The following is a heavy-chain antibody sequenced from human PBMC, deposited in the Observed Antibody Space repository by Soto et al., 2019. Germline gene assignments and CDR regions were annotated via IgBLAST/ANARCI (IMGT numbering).Heavy chain of an antibody. V-gene: IGHV1-69*13. CDR1: GGTFSSYA. D-gene: IGHD2-15*01. J-gene: IGHJ5*02. Sequence: SVKVSCKASGGTFSSYAISWVRQAPGQGLEWMGGIIPIFGTANYAQKFQGRVTITADESTSTAYMELSSLTSEDTAVYYCARDKLGYCSGGSCGWFDPWGQGTLVTVSS. CDR2: IIPIFGTA. CDR3: ARDKLGYCSGGSCGWFDP.